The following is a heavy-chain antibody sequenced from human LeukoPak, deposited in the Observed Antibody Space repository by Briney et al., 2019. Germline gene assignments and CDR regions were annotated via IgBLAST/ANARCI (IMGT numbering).Heavy chain of an antibody. J-gene: IGHJ4*02. D-gene: IGHD3-3*01. CDR3: ARAHYDFWSGHYFDY. V-gene: IGHV4-34*01. Sequence: SETLSLTCAVYGGSFSGYYWSWIRQPPGKGLEWIGEINHSGSTNYNPSLKSRVTISVDTSKNQFSLKLSSVTAADTAVCYCARAHYDFWSGHYFDYWGQGTLVTVSS. CDR1: GGSFSGYY. CDR2: INHSGST.